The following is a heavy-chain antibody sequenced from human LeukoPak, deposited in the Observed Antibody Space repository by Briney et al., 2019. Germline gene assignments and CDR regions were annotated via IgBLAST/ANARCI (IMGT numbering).Heavy chain of an antibody. CDR3: AKGKRDTAMVPDY. V-gene: IGHV3-9*01. J-gene: IGHJ4*02. CDR2: ISWNSVSI. D-gene: IGHD5-18*01. CDR1: GFTFDDYA. Sequence: PGRSLRLSCAASGFTFDDYAMHWVRQAPGKGLEWVSGISWNSVSIGYGDSVKGRFTISRDNAKNSLYLQMNSLRAADTALYYCAKGKRDTAMVPDYWGQGTLVTVSS.